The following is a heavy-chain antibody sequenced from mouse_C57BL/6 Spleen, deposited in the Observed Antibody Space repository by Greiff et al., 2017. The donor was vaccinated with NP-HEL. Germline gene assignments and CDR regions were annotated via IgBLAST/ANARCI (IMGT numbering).Heavy chain of an antibody. CDR1: GFNIKDYY. Sequence: VQLQQSGAELVKPGASVKLSCTASGFNIKDYYMHWVKQRTEQGLEWIGRIDPEDGETKYDPKFKGKATRTADTSSNTAYLQLSSLTSEDHAVDYCARTGTSPLGYWGQGTSVTVSS. CDR3: ARTGTSPLGY. J-gene: IGHJ4*01. D-gene: IGHD4-1*01. V-gene: IGHV14-2*01. CDR2: IDPEDGET.